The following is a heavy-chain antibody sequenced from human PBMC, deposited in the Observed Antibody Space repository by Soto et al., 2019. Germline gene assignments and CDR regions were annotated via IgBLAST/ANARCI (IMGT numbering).Heavy chain of an antibody. J-gene: IGHJ3*02. Sequence: GASVKVSCKASGYTFTSYGISWVRQAPGQGLEWKGWISAYNGNTNYAQKLQGRVTMTTDTSTSTAYMELRSLRSDDTAVYYCARVGSGSHNDAFDIWGQGTMVTVSS. V-gene: IGHV1-18*01. D-gene: IGHD1-26*01. CDR3: ARVGSGSHNDAFDI. CDR1: GYTFTSYG. CDR2: ISAYNGNT.